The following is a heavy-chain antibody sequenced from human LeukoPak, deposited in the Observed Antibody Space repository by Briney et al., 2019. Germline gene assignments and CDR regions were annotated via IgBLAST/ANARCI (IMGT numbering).Heavy chain of an antibody. Sequence: PSETLSLTCTVSGGSISSGSYYWSWIRQPAGKGLEWIGRIYTSGSTNYNPSLKSRVTISVDTSKNQFSLKLSSVTAADTAVYYCARDSFPQVRGYSYGGDDAFDIWGQGTMVTVSS. J-gene: IGHJ3*02. CDR3: ARDSFPQVRGYSYGGDDAFDI. D-gene: IGHD5-18*01. CDR2: IYTSGST. V-gene: IGHV4-61*02. CDR1: GGSISSGSYY.